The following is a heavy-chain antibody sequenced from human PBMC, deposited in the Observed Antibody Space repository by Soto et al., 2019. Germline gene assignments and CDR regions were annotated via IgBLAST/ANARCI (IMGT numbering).Heavy chain of an antibody. V-gene: IGHV4-59*01. D-gene: IGHD1-7*01. J-gene: IGHJ6*02. CDR1: GGSISSYY. CDR3: AREGLTGTIGLYYCYGMDV. CDR2: IYYSGST. Sequence: QVQLQESGPGLVKPSETLSLTCTVSGGSISSYYWSWIRQPPGKGLEWIGYIYYSGSTNYNPSRKSRVTISVDTSKNQSSLKLSSVTAADTAVYYCAREGLTGTIGLYYCYGMDVWGQGTTVTVSS.